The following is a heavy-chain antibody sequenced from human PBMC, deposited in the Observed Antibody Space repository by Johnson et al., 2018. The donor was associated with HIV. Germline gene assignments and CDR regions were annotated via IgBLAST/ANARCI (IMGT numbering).Heavy chain of an antibody. D-gene: IGHD3-22*01. V-gene: IGHV3-23*04. CDR2: ISGSGGST. J-gene: IGHJ3*01. CDR3: VRDGNYYDRSGYRVDAFDV. Sequence: VQLVESGGGLVQPGGSLRLSCAASGFTFSSYAMSWVRQAPGKGLEWVSAISGSGGSTYYADSVKGRFTISSDNSKNTLYLQMKSLRAEDTAVYYCVRDGNYYDRSGYRVDAFDVWGQGTMVTVSS. CDR1: GFTFSSYA.